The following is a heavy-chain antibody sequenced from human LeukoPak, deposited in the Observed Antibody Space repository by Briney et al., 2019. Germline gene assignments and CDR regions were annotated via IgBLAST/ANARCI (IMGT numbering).Heavy chain of an antibody. CDR1: GFTFSSYG. CDR2: ISSSSSYI. Sequence: GGSLRLSCAASGFTFSSYGMHWVRQAPGKGLEWVSSISSSSSYIYYADSVKGRFTISRDNAKNSLYLQMNSLRAEDTAVYYCARDRLTYYDFWSGYYTGVDYWGQGTLVTVSS. CDR3: ARDRLTYYDFWSGYYTGVDY. D-gene: IGHD3-3*01. V-gene: IGHV3-21*01. J-gene: IGHJ4*02.